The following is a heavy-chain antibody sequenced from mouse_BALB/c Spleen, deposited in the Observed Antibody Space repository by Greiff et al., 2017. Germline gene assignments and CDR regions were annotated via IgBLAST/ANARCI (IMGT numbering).Heavy chain of an antibody. Sequence: EVKVEESGGGLVQPKGSLKLSCAASGFTFNTYAMNWVRQAPGKGLEWVARIRSKSNNYATYYADSVKDRFTISRDDSQSMLYLQMNNLKTEDTAMYYCARDGNHGDYYAMDYWGQGTSVTVSS. CDR2: IRSKSNNYAT. V-gene: IGHV10-1*02. CDR3: ARDGNHGDYYAMDY. CDR1: GFTFNTYA. D-gene: IGHD2-1*01. J-gene: IGHJ4*01.